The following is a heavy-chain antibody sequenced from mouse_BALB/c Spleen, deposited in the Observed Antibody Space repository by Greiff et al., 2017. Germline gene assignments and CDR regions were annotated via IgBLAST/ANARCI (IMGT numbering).Heavy chain of an antibody. CDR3: ARDGGYYGSSSYFDY. CDR2: ISDGGSYT. J-gene: IGHJ2*01. CDR1: GFTFSDYY. Sequence: EVHLVESGGGLVKPGGSLKLSCAASGFTFSDYYMYWVRQTPEKRLEWVATISDGGSYTYYPDSVKGRFTISRDNAKNNLYLQMSSLKSEDTAMYYCARDGGYYGSSSYFDYWGRGTTLTVSS. D-gene: IGHD1-1*01. V-gene: IGHV5-4*02.